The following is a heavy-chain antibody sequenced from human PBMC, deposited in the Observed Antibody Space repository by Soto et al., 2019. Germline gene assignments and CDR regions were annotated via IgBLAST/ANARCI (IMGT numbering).Heavy chain of an antibody. CDR3: VQSKVSSSWYLLNWFDC. CDR1: GFSLSTSGVG. J-gene: IGHJ5*01. Sequence: QITLKESGPTLVKPTQTLTLTCTCSGFSLSTSGVGVGWIRQPPGKALEWLALIYWNDDKRYTPSLNSRLTLTKDTSKNQVVLTMTNMDSVDTTAYYCVQSKVSSSWYLLNWFDCWGQGSMVTFTA. CDR2: IYWNDDK. V-gene: IGHV2-5*01. D-gene: IGHD6-13*01.